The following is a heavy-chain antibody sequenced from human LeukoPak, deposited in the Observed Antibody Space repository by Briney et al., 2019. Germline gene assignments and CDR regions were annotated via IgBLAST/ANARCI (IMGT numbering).Heavy chain of an antibody. V-gene: IGHV1-2*02. CDR3: AMPKQLVLFDY. J-gene: IGHJ4*02. CDR1: GYTFIGYY. D-gene: IGHD6-13*01. Sequence: GASVKVSCKASGYTFIGYYMHWVRQAPGQGLEWMGWINPNSGDTDYAQKFQGRVTMTRDTSISTAYLELSRLTSDDTAVYYCAMPKQLVLFDYWGQGILVTVSS. CDR2: INPNSGDT.